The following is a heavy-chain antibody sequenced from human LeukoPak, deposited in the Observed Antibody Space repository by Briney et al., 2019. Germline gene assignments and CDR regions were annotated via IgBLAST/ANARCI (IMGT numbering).Heavy chain of an antibody. CDR2: ISSNGGST. J-gene: IGHJ4*02. D-gene: IGHD6-13*01. Sequence: GGSLRLSCAASGFTFSSYAMHWVRQAPGKGLEYVSAISSNGGSTYYANSVKGRFTISRDNSKNTLYLQMNSLRAEDTAVYYCARDWQQAFDYWGQGTLVTVSS. V-gene: IGHV3-64*01. CDR1: GFTFSSYA. CDR3: ARDWQQAFDY.